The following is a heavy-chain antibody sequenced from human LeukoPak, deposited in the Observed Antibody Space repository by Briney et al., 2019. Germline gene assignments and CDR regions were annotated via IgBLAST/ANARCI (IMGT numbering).Heavy chain of an antibody. CDR3: SKNHLLDH. CDR2: ISYDGSNK. Sequence: GGSLRLSCAASGFTFSSYAMHWVRQAPGKGLEWVALISYDGSNKYYADSVKGRFTISRDNSKNTLYLQMNSLRAEDTAVYYRSKNHLLDHRGQGTLVTVSS. J-gene: IGHJ4*02. V-gene: IGHV3-30*18. CDR1: GFTFSSYA.